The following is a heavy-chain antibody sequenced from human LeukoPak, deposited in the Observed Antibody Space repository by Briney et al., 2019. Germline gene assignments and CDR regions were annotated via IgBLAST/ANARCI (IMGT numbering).Heavy chain of an antibody. Sequence: GGSLRLSCVGSGFTFSSYSINWVRQAPGKGLEWVSSITSSSSYIYYADSVKGRFTISRDNAKKSVYLQMNSLRAEDTAVYYCARGSTYSSGWYTGFDYWGQGSLVTVSS. CDR2: ITSSSSYI. J-gene: IGHJ4*02. D-gene: IGHD6-19*01. CDR3: ARGSTYSSGWYTGFDY. CDR1: GFTFSSYS. V-gene: IGHV3-21*01.